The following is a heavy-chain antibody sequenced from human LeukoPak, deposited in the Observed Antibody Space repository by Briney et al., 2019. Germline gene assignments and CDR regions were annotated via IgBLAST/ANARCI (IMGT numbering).Heavy chain of an antibody. CDR3: ARQIDPWAPFDP. J-gene: IGHJ5*02. D-gene: IGHD3-9*01. CDR2: IYHSGIT. CDR1: DYSISSGYGYY. Sequence: MPSETLSLTCTVSDYSISSGYGYYWGWIRQPPGKGMEWIGNIYHSGITYYNHFNSSLKSRVTISIDTSKNQFSLKLSSVTAADTAVYYCARQIDPWAPFDPWGQGTLVTVSS. V-gene: IGHV4-38-2*02.